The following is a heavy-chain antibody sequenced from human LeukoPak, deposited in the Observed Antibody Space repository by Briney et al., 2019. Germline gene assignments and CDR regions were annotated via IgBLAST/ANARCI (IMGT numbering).Heavy chain of an antibody. CDR3: ARDLPTVTTGNHYYYYYYMDV. Sequence: GASVKVSCKASGYTSTGYYMHWVRQAPGQGLEWMGWINPNSGGTNYAQKFQGRVTMTRDTSISTAYMELSRLRSEDTAVYYCARDLPTVTTGNHYYYYYYMDVWGKGTTVTVSS. V-gene: IGHV1-2*02. CDR2: INPNSGGT. D-gene: IGHD4-11*01. J-gene: IGHJ6*03. CDR1: GYTSTGYY.